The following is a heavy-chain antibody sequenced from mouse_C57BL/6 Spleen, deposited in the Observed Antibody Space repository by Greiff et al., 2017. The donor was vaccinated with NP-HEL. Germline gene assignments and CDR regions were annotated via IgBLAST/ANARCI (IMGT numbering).Heavy chain of an antibody. Sequence: QVQLQQPGAELVKPGASVKVSCKASGYTFTSYWMHWVKQRPGQGLEWIGRIHPSDSATNYNQKFKGKATLTVDKSSSTAYMQLSSLTSEDSAVYYCAMRYGSSYGYFDVGGTGTTVTVSS. CDR1: GYTFTSYW. CDR3: AMRYGSSYGYFDV. D-gene: IGHD1-1*01. V-gene: IGHV1-74*01. J-gene: IGHJ1*03. CDR2: IHPSDSAT.